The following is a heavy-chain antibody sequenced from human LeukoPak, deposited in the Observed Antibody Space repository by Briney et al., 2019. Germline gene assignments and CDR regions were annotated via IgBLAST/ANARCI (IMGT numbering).Heavy chain of an antibody. V-gene: IGHV4-59*01. D-gene: IGHD3-22*01. CDR2: IYYSGST. J-gene: IGHJ4*02. CDR1: GASISGYY. CDR3: AGHDYYDSSGYFAEFDY. Sequence: SETLSLTCTVSGASISGYYWSWIRQPPGKGLEWIGYIYYSGSTNYNPSLKSRVTISVDTSKNQFSLKLSSVTAADTAVYYCAGHDYYDSSGYFAEFDYWGQGTLVTVSS.